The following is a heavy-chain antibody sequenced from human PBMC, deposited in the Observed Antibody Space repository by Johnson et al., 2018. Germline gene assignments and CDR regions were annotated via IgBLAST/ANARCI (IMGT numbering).Heavy chain of an antibody. V-gene: IGHV3-33*01. J-gene: IGHJ6*02. CDR2: IWYDGSNK. CDR3: ARDGGWTYYYYYGMDV. CDR1: GFTFSSYG. D-gene: IGHD3-16*01. Sequence: QVQLVQSGGGVVQPGRSLRLSCAASGFTFSSYGMHWVRQAPGKGLEWVAVIWYDGSNKYYADSVKGRFTIPRDNSKNTLYLQMNSLRAEDTAVYYCARDGGWTYYYYYGMDVWGQGTTVTVSS.